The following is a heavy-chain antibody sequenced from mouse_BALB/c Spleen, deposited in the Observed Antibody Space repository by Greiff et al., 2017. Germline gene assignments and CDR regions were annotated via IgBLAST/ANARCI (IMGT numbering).Heavy chain of an antibody. CDR3: ARERSYDYDVNWFAY. D-gene: IGHD2-4*01. Sequence: EVQVVESGGGLVQPGGSLKLSCAASGFTFSSYGMSWVRQTPDKRLELVATINSNGGSTYYPDSVKGRFTISRDNAKNTLYLQMSSLKSEDTAMYYCARERSYDYDVNWFAYWGQGTLVTVSA. CDR2: INSNGGST. CDR1: GFTFSSYG. J-gene: IGHJ3*01. V-gene: IGHV5-6-3*01.